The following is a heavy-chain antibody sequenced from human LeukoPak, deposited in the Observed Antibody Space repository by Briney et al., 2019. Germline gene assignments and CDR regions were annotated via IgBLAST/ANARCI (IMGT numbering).Heavy chain of an antibody. CDR2: INPKSGGT. Sequence: ASVKVSCKASGYTFTDYYMHWVRQAPGQGLEWMGWINPKSGGTKYAQKFQGRVTMTRDTYITTAYMELSRLRSDDTAVYYRARDRAGPLDYWGQGTLVTVSS. D-gene: IGHD6-19*01. CDR3: ARDRAGPLDY. CDR1: GYTFTDYY. J-gene: IGHJ4*02. V-gene: IGHV1-2*02.